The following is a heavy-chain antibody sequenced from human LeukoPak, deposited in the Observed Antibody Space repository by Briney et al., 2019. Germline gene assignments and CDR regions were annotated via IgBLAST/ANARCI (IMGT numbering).Heavy chain of an antibody. CDR1: GGSISSYY. J-gene: IGHJ2*01. V-gene: IGHV4-59*01. D-gene: IGHD4-17*01. CDR2: IYYSGST. Sequence: PSETLSLTCTVSGGSISSYYWSWIRQPPGKGLEWIGYIYYSGSTNYNPSLKSRVTISVDTSKNQFSLKLSSVTAADTAVYYCARNPYGDYGYFDLWGRGTLVTVSS. CDR3: ARNPYGDYGYFDL.